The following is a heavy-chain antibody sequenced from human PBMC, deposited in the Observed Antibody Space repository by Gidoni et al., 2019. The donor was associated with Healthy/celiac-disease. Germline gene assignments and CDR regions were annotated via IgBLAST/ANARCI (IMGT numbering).Heavy chain of an antibody. CDR3: ARAYCGGDCYPRGSWFDP. CDR2: INHSGST. J-gene: IGHJ5*02. D-gene: IGHD2-21*02. V-gene: IGHV4-34*01. CDR1: GGSFSGYS. Sequence: QVQLQQWGAGLLKPSATLSLTCAVYGGSFSGYSWSWIRQPPGKGLEWIGEINHSGSTNYNPSLKSRVTISVDTSKNQFSLKLSSVTAADTAVYYCARAYCGGDCYPRGSWFDPWGQGTLVTVSS.